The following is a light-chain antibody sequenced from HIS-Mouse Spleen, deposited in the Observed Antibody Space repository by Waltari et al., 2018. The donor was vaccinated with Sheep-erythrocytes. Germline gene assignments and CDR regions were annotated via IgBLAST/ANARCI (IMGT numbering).Light chain of an antibody. V-gene: IGKV1-12*01. Sequence: DIQMTQSPSSVSASVGDRVTLTCRASQGISSWVAWYQQKPGKAPKLPIYAASSLQSGVPSRFSGSGSGTDFTLTISSLQPEDFATYYCQQANSFPITFGQGTRLEIK. CDR2: AAS. J-gene: IGKJ5*01. CDR1: QGISSW. CDR3: QQANSFPIT.